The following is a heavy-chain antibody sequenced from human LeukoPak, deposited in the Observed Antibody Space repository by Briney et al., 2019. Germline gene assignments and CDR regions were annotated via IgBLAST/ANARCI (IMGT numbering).Heavy chain of an antibody. D-gene: IGHD2-2*01. CDR2: ISGSGGST. J-gene: IGHJ4*02. CDR1: GFTFSSYA. CDR3: AKGSISIVPAAMPIDY. V-gene: IGHV3-23*01. Sequence: GGSLRLSCAASGFTFSSYAMSWVRQAPGKGLEWVSAISGSGGSTYYADSVKGRFTISRDNSKNTLYLQMNSLRAEDTAVYYCAKGSISIVPAAMPIDYWGQGTLVTVSS.